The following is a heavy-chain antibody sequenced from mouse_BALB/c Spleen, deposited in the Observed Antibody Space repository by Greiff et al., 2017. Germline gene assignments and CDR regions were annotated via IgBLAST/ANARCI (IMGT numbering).Heavy chain of an antibody. CDR3: TRPGFAY. V-gene: IGHV6-6*02. CDR1: GFTFSNYW. J-gene: IGHJ3*01. Sequence: EVKLMESGGGLVQPGGSMKLSCVASGFTFSNYWMNWVRQSPEKGLEWVAEIRLKSNNYATHYAESVKGRFTISRDDSKSSVYLQMNNLRAEDTGIYYCTRPGFAYWGQGTLVTVSA. CDR2: IRLKSNNYAT.